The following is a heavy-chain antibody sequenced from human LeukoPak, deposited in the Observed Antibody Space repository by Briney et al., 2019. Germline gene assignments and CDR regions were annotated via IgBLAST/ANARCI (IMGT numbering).Heavy chain of an antibody. CDR3: TRVGSSGSVDY. V-gene: IGHV3-11*06. Sequence: PGGSLRLSCAASGFTFSDYYISWIRQAPGKGREWVSYISSRTSDTNYVDSVKGRFTISRDNAKNSLYLQMNSLRAEDTAVYYCTRVGSSGSVDYWGQGTLVTVSS. D-gene: IGHD1-1*01. CDR2: ISSRTSDT. CDR1: GFTFSDYY. J-gene: IGHJ4*02.